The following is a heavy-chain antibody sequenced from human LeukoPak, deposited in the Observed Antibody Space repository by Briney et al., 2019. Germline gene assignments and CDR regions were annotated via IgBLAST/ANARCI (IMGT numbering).Heavy chain of an antibody. D-gene: IGHD1-26*01. V-gene: IGHV4-59*08. CDR1: GASISSNY. CDR3: ARRRGGSYYGAWFDP. J-gene: IGHJ5*02. CDR2: IYYTGGT. Sequence: SETLSLTCTVSGASISSNYWSWIRQAPGKGLEWIGYIYYTGGTNYNPFLKSRLTISVETSKNQFSLRLSSVTSADTAVYYCARRRGGSYYGAWFDPWGQGTLVTVSS.